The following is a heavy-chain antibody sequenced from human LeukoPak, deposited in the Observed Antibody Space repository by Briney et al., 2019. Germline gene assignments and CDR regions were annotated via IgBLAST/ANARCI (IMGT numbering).Heavy chain of an antibody. CDR1: GYSISSGYY. V-gene: IGHV4-38-2*02. Sequence: SETLSLTCTVSGYSISSGYYWGWLRQPPGKGLEWIGSIYHSGSTYYNPSLKSRVTISVDTSKNQFSLKLSSVTAADTAVYYCARTYYGFWSGYYEDYWGQGTLVTVSS. J-gene: IGHJ4*02. CDR3: ARTYYGFWSGYYEDY. CDR2: IYHSGST. D-gene: IGHD3-3*01.